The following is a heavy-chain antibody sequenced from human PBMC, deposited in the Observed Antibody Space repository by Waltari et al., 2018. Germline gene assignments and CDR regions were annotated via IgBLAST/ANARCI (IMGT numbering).Heavy chain of an antibody. CDR2: IYYSGST. CDR3: ARRIANTRDWFDP. J-gene: IGHJ5*02. D-gene: IGHD5-18*01. V-gene: IGHV4-59*01. CDR1: GGSISSYY. Sequence: QVQLQESGPGLVKPSETLSLTCTVSGGSISSYYWSWIRQPPGKGLEWIGYIYYSGSTNYNPSLKSRVTISVDTSKNQFSLKLSSVTAADTAVYYCARRIANTRDWFDPWGQGTLVTVSS.